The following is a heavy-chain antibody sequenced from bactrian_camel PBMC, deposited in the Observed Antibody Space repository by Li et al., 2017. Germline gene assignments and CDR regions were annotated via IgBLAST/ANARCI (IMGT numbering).Heavy chain of an antibody. CDR3: AADPGPYAGSTPPPAATYTY. CDR2: ISRDGTS. V-gene: IGHV3S55*01. J-gene: IGHJ4*01. CDR1: INFADDD. Sequence: HVQLVESGGGSVQAGGTLRLSCLANINFADDDMGWYRQAEGNECELVASISRDGTSYYAASVKGRFTISKDKAKNTLFLQMSNLKSEDTAMYYCAADPGPYAGSTPPPAATYTYWGQGTQVTVS. D-gene: IGHD6*01.